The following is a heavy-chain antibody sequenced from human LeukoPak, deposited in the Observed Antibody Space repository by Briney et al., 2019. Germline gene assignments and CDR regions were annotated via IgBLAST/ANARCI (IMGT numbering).Heavy chain of an antibody. CDR2: IYYSGST. V-gene: IGHV4-59*01. J-gene: IGHJ4*02. D-gene: IGHD2-15*01. Sequence: SETLSLPCTVSGGSISSYYWSWIRQPPGKGLEWIGYIYYSGSTNYNPSLKSRVTISVDTSKNQFSLKLSSVTAADTAVYYCARREGRYCSGGSCSYYFDYWGQGTLVTVSS. CDR3: ARREGRYCSGGSCSYYFDY. CDR1: GGSISSYY.